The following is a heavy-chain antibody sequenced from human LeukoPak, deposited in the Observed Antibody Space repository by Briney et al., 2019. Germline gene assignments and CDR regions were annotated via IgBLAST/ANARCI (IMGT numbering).Heavy chain of an antibody. V-gene: IGHV4-31*11. CDR1: GGSISSGGYS. J-gene: IGHJ4*02. CDR2: IYYSGST. Sequence: PSETLSLTCAVSGGSISSGGYSWSWIRQPPGKGLEWIGYIYYSGSTYYNPSLKSRVTISVDTSKNQFSLKLSSVTAADTAVYYCARTIRYYDSSGYYYLPYYFDYWGQGTLVTVSS. D-gene: IGHD3-22*01. CDR3: ARTIRYYDSSGYYYLPYYFDY.